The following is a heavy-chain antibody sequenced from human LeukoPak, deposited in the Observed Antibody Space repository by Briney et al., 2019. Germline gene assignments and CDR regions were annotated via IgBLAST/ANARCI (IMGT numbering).Heavy chain of an antibody. CDR2: INWNGGST. CDR3: ARVRGDIVVVPAASTYYYYYYMDV. Sequence: PGGSLRLSCAASGFTFSSYAMSWLRQAPGKGLEWVSGINWNGGSTGYADSVKGRFTISRDNAKNSLYLQMNSLRAEDTALYYCARVRGDIVVVPAASTYYYYYYMDVWGKGTTVTVSS. D-gene: IGHD2-2*01. J-gene: IGHJ6*03. V-gene: IGHV3-20*04. CDR1: GFTFSSYA.